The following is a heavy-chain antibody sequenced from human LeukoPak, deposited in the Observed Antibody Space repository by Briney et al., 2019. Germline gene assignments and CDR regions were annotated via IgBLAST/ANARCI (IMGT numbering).Heavy chain of an antibody. CDR1: GFTFSSYG. V-gene: IGHV3-23*01. J-gene: IGHJ6*03. D-gene: IGHD3-10*01. CDR3: ANDGVWIGEKKANMDI. CDR2: ISGSGDRT. Sequence: GGTLRLSCAASGFTFSSYGMSWVRQAPGKGLEWVSGISGSGDRTYYADSVKGRFSISRDKSKNTLYVQMNSLRAEDTAVYYCANDGVWIGEKKANMDIWGKGTTV.